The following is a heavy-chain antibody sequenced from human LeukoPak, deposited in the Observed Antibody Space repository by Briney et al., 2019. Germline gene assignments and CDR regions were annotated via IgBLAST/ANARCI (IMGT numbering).Heavy chain of an antibody. Sequence: GGSLRLSCAASGFTFSNYAMHWVRQAPAKGLEWVAVVSYDGSNKYYADSVKGRFTISRDNSKNTLYLQMNSLRAEDAAIYYCATIGDRRTGELYRIDYWGQGTLVTVSS. D-gene: IGHD7-27*01. CDR3: ATIGDRRTGELYRIDY. CDR2: VSYDGSNK. CDR1: GFTFSNYA. J-gene: IGHJ4*02. V-gene: IGHV3-30-3*01.